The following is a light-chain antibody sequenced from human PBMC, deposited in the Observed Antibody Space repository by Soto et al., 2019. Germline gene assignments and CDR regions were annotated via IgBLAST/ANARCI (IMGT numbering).Light chain of an antibody. CDR3: EAWDDSLSGHV. CDR2: RNT. Sequence: QPLRTLPPPASLTPRQRVTISCSGSRSNTGNNYVCWYQQLPGAAPKLLIYRNTQRPSGVPDRFSGSKSGTAASLAISGLRSEDEADYFCEAWDDSLSGHVFGTGTKVTVL. J-gene: IGLJ1*01. CDR1: RSNTGNNY. V-gene: IGLV1-47*01.